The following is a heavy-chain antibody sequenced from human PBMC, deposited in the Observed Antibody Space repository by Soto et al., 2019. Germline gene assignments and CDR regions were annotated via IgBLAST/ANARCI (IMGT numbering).Heavy chain of an antibody. Sequence: GGSLRLSSAAAGLTCGDFAIQWVRQEPGKGLEWVGVMSYDGVSKYYADSVKGRYTVSRDNSKNTVYLQMNYLRPEDSAVYYCAREYISSAVSNPCDYWGQGTLVTVSS. CDR1: GLTCGDFA. V-gene: IGHV3-30-3*01. D-gene: IGHD6-13*01. J-gene: IGHJ4*02. CDR3: AREYISSAVSNPCDY. CDR2: MSYDGVSK.